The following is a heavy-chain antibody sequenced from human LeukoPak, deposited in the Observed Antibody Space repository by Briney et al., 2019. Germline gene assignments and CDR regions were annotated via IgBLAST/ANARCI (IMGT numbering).Heavy chain of an antibody. V-gene: IGHV1-8*01. CDR3: AREISNNNYYHCNGETDY. D-gene: IGHD3-22*01. Sequence: APVKVSFKASGYTFTTYDITWVRQATGQGLEWMGWMNPNSGNTDYAQKFQGRVAMTRDTSISTAYMELSSLRSEDTAVYYCAREISNNNYYHCNGETDYWGQGTLVTVSS. CDR2: MNPNSGNT. J-gene: IGHJ4*02. CDR1: GYTFTTYD.